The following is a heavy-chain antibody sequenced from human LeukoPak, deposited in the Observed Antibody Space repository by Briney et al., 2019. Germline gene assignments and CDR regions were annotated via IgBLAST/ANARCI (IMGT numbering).Heavy chain of an antibody. D-gene: IGHD1-26*01. CDR3: AGGGGSYGDV. CDR1: GYTFTGYY. Sequence: GASVKVSCKASGYTFTGYYMHWVRQAPGQGLEWMGRFDPNNGGTSYAQKFQGRVTITRDTSISTDNMELSSLRSDDTAVYYCAGGGGSYGDVWGQGTMVAVSS. CDR2: FDPNNGGT. V-gene: IGHV1-2*06. J-gene: IGHJ3*01.